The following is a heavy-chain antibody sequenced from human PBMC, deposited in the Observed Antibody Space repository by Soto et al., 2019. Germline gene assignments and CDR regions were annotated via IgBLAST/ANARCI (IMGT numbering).Heavy chain of an antibody. J-gene: IGHJ4*02. CDR1: GGSFSGYY. V-gene: IGHV4-34*01. D-gene: IGHD2-15*01. CDR2: INHSGST. Sequence: QVQLQQWGAGLLKPSGTLSLTCAVYGGSFSGYYWSWIRQPPGKGLEWIGEINHSGSTNYNPSLKSRVTISVDTSKNQFSLKLSSVTAADTAVYYCARGYCSGGSCYQSSYYFDYWGQGTLVTVSS. CDR3: ARGYCSGGSCYQSSYYFDY.